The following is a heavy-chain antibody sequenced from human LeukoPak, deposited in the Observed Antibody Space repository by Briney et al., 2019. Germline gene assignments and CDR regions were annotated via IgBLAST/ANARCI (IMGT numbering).Heavy chain of an antibody. CDR1: GYTLTDYY. CDR2: INPSSGGT. D-gene: IGHD1-26*01. V-gene: IGHV1-2*02. CDR3: ARPIRGSYVEDAFDM. J-gene: IGHJ3*02. Sequence: ASVTVSCKTSGYTLTDYYLHWVRQAPGQGLEWMGWINPSSGGTKYVQKFQGRVTMTRDTSISTGYMELSRLRSDDTAVYYCARPIRGSYVEDAFDMWGQGTMVTVSA.